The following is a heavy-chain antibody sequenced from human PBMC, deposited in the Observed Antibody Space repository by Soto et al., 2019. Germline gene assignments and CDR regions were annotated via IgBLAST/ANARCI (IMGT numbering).Heavy chain of an antibody. D-gene: IGHD3-10*02. Sequence: ASVKVSGKASGYTFTSYGISWVRQAPGQGLEWMGWISAYNGNTNYAQKLQGRVTMTTDTSTXXXXXXXRSLRSDDTAVYYCAGSVRGVTFFDYWGQGTLVTVSS. CDR2: ISAYNGNT. J-gene: IGHJ4*02. CDR1: GYTFTSYG. CDR3: AGSVRGVTFFDY. V-gene: IGHV1-18*01.